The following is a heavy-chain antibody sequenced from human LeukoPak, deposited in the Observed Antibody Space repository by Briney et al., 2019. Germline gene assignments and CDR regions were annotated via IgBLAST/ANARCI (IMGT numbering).Heavy chain of an antibody. D-gene: IGHD2-2*01. CDR3: AKGDIVVVPAAPLDY. Sequence: PGGSLRLSCAASGFTFSSYAMHWVRQAPGKGLEWVAVISYDGSNKYYADSVKGRFTISRDNSKNTLYLQMNSLRAEDTAVYYCAKGDIVVVPAAPLDYWGQGTLVTVSS. J-gene: IGHJ4*02. V-gene: IGHV3-30-3*01. CDR1: GFTFSSYA. CDR2: ISYDGSNK.